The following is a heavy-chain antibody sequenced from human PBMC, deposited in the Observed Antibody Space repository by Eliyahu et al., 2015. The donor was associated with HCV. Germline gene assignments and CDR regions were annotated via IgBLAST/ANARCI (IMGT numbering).Heavy chain of an antibody. Sequence: SYSMNWVRQAPGKGLEWVSYISSSSSTIYYADSVKGRFTISRDNAKNSLYLQMNSLRAEDTAVYYCARDSGPPITELFFAFDIWGQGTMVTVSS. CDR3: ARDSGPPITELFFAFDI. D-gene: IGHD3-16*01. CDR2: ISSSSSTI. J-gene: IGHJ3*02. V-gene: IGHV3-48*01. CDR1: SYS.